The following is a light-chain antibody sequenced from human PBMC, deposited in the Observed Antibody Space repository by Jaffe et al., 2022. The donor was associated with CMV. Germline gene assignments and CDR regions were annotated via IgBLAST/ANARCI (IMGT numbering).Light chain of an antibody. V-gene: IGKV3-20*01. CDR1: QSISNNH. Sequence: EIVLTQSPGTLSLSPGERATLSCRASQSISNNHLAWYQQKVGQAPRLLIYGASTRATGIPDRFSGSGSGADFTLIISRLEPEDFAVYYCQQYGISKFTFGPGTKVDIK. CDR2: GAS. CDR3: QQYGISKFT. J-gene: IGKJ3*01.